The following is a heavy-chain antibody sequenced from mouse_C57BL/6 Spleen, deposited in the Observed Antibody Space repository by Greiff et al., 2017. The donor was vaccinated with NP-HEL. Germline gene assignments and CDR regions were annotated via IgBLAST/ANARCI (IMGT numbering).Heavy chain of an antibody. CDR1: GYTFTSYW. Sequence: VQLQQPGAELVKPGASVKMSCKASGYTFTSYWITWVKQRPGQGLEWIGDIYPGSGSTNYNEKFKSKATLTVDTSSSTAYMQLSSLTSEDSAVYYCARGGLYYYGSSYSSYWYFDVWGTGTTVTVSS. D-gene: IGHD1-1*01. CDR2: IYPGSGST. CDR3: ARGGLYYYGSSYSSYWYFDV. V-gene: IGHV1-55*01. J-gene: IGHJ1*03.